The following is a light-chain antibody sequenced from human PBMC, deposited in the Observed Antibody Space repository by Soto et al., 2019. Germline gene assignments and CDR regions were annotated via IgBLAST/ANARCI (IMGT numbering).Light chain of an antibody. CDR1: QSVSSNY. CDR3: QQYGSSPWT. CDR2: DAS. J-gene: IGKJ1*01. V-gene: IGKV3-20*01. Sequence: EIVLTQSPGTLSLSPGERATLSCRASQSVSSNYLAWYQQTPGQAPRLLIYDASNRATGIPDRFSGSGFGTDFTLTISRLEPEDFAVYYCQQYGSSPWTFGPGTKVDI.